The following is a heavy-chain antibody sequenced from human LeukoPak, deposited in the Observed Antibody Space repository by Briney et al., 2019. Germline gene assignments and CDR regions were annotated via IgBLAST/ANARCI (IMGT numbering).Heavy chain of an antibody. CDR1: GYSFATYW. V-gene: IGHV5-51*01. CDR3: AKLAGYNYGYSRPDSYYFDC. Sequence: GESLKISCKSSGYSFATYWIGWVRQMPGKGLEWMGIIYPGDSDTRYSPSFQGQVTFSADKSISTAYLLWSSLKASDTAMYYCAKLAGYNYGYSRPDSYYFDCWGQGTLVTVSS. J-gene: IGHJ4*02. CDR2: IYPGDSDT. D-gene: IGHD5-18*01.